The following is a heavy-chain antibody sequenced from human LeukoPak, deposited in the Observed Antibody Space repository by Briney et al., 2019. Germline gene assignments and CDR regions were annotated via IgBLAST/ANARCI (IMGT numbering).Heavy chain of an antibody. Sequence: ASVKVSCKAPGYTFTSYDINWVRQATGQGLEWMGWMNPNSGNTGYAQKFQGRVTMTRNTSISTAYMELSSLRSEDTAVYYCARGPEYYDFWSGYLGYYYYGMDVWGQGTTVTVSS. CDR2: MNPNSGNT. V-gene: IGHV1-8*01. D-gene: IGHD3-3*01. J-gene: IGHJ6*02. CDR3: ARGPEYYDFWSGYLGYYYYGMDV. CDR1: GYTFTSYD.